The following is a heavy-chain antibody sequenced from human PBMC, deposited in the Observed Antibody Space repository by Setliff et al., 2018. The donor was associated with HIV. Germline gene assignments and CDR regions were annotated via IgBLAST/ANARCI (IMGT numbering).Heavy chain of an antibody. CDR1: GFSLTTSGVG. Sequence: VSGPTLVNPTQTLTLTCTFTGFSLTTSGVGVGWIRQPPGKALEWLALIYWNDDKRYSPSLKSRLTIRKDASKNQVVLTMTNMDPVDTATYYCARLDYGSNWFDPWGQGTLVTVSS. CDR2: IYWNDDK. D-gene: IGHD4-17*01. CDR3: ARLDYGSNWFDP. V-gene: IGHV2-5*01. J-gene: IGHJ5*02.